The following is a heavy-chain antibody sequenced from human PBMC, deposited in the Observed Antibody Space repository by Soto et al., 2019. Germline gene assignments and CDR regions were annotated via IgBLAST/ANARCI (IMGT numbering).Heavy chain of an antibody. J-gene: IGHJ4*02. CDR1: GGTFSSYS. CDR2: IIPIFGTA. Sequence: QVQLVQSGAEVKKPGSSVKVSCKASGGTFSSYSINWVRQAPGQGLVWMGEIIPIFGTANYAQKFQGRVTITADESTSTAYMELSSLRSEDTAVYYCARDGGRHSGGIDYWGQGTLVTVSS. V-gene: IGHV1-69*01. CDR3: ARDGGRHSGGIDY. D-gene: IGHD1-26*01.